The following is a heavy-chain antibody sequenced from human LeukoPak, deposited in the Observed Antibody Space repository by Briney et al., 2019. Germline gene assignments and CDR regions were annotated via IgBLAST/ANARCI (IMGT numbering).Heavy chain of an antibody. J-gene: IGHJ6*03. CDR2: INHSGST. CDR3: ARARRLGYYYYYYMDV. CDR1: GGSFSGYY. V-gene: IGHV4-34*01. D-gene: IGHD3-16*01. Sequence: SETLSLTCGVYGGSFSGYYCSWIRQPPGKGLEWIGEINHSGSTNYNPSLKSRVTISVDTSKNQFSLKLSSVTAADTAVYYCARARRLGYYYYYYMDVWGKGTTVTISS.